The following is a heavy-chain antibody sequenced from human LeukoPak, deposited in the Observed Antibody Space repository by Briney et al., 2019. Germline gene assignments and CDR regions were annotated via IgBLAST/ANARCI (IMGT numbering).Heavy chain of an antibody. J-gene: IGHJ4*02. Sequence: PGGSLRLSCAASGFTVSSNYMSWVRQAPGKGLEWVSVIYSGGNTYYADSVKGRFTISRDNSKNTLYLQMNSLRAEDTAVYYCARDAAAAGWRYYFDYWGQGTLVTVSS. V-gene: IGHV3-53*01. CDR2: IYSGGNT. D-gene: IGHD6-13*01. CDR1: GFTVSSNY. CDR3: ARDAAAAGWRYYFDY.